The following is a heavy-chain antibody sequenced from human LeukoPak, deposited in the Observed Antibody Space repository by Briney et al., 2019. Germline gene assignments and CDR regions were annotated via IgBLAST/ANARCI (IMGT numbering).Heavy chain of an antibody. V-gene: IGHV3-30-3*01. CDR3: ARVEGYCSSTSCYGVGYYYYGMDV. CDR2: ISYDGSNK. CDR1: GFSFSSYS. Sequence: GRSLRLSCAASGFSFSSYSMHWVRQAPGKGQEWVAVISYDGSNKYYADSVKGRFTISRDNAKNSLYLQMNSLRAEDTAVYYCARVEGYCSSTSCYGVGYYYYGMDVWGQGTTVTVSS. D-gene: IGHD2-2*01. J-gene: IGHJ6*02.